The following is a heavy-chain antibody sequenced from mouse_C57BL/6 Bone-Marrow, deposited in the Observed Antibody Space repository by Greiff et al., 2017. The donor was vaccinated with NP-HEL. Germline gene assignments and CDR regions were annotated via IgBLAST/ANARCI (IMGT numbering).Heavy chain of an antibody. D-gene: IGHD5-5*01. V-gene: IGHV5-6*01. CDR2: ISSGGSYT. Sequence: EVKLMESGGDLVKPGGSLKLSCAASGFTFSSYGMSWVRQTPDKRLEWVATISSGGSYTYYPDSVKGRFTISRDNAKNTLYLQMSSLKSEDTAMYYCARHDYHPAYWGQGTLVTVSA. J-gene: IGHJ3*01. CDR1: GFTFSSYG. CDR3: ARHDYHPAY.